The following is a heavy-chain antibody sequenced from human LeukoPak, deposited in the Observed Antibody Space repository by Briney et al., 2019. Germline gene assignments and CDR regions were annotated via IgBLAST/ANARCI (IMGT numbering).Heavy chain of an antibody. D-gene: IGHD3-10*01. CDR3: ARESLVRGDPEIDY. CDR2: INTNTGNP. Sequence: ASVKVSCKASGYTFTSYAMNWVRQAPGQGLEWMGWINTNTGNPTYAQGFTGRFVFSLDTSVSTAYLQISSLKAEDTAVYYCARESLVRGDPEIDYWGQGTLVTVSS. J-gene: IGHJ4*02. CDR1: GYTFTSYA. V-gene: IGHV7-4-1*02.